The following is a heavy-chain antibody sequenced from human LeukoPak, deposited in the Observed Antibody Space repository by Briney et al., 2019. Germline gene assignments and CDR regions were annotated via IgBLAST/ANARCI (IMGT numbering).Heavy chain of an antibody. CDR1: GGSIRNGGHY. CDR2: IYYSGST. CDR3: AREVHCGGDCYSGWFDP. V-gene: IGHV4-31*03. J-gene: IGHJ5*02. Sequence: PSETLSLTCTVSGGSIRNGGHYWSWIRQHPGKGPEWIGYIYYSGSTFYNPSLKSRLTISVDTSKNQFSLNLSSVTAADTAVYYCAREVHCGGDCYSGWFDPWGQGTLVTVSS. D-gene: IGHD2-21*02.